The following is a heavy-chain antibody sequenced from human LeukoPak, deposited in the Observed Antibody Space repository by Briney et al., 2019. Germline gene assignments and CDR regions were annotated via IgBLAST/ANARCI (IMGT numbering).Heavy chain of an antibody. CDR2: IYYSGST. Sequence: PSETLSLTCTVSGGSISSGGYYWSWIRQHPGKGLEWIGYIYYSGSTYYNPSLKSRVTISVDTSKNQFSLKLSSVTAADTAVYYCARWAPRAIDSGGYYGREPWGQGTLVTVSS. D-gene: IGHD3-22*01. J-gene: IGHJ5*02. V-gene: IGHV4-31*03. CDR1: GGSISSGGYY. CDR3: ARWAPRAIDSGGYYGREP.